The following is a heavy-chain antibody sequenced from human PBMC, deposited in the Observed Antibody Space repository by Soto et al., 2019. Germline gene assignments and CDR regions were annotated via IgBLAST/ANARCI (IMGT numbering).Heavy chain of an antibody. CDR3: ARGDSNGWYFDY. D-gene: IGHD6-19*01. J-gene: IGHJ4*02. CDR2: ISAYNYNT. CDR1: GYTFHNYG. Sequence: ASVKVSCKASGYTFHNYGVNWVRQAPGHGLEWMGRISAYNYNTSYAQRFQGRVTMTRDTSTSTVYMQLSSLRSEDTALYYCARGDSNGWYFDYWGQGTLVTVSS. V-gene: IGHV1-18*01.